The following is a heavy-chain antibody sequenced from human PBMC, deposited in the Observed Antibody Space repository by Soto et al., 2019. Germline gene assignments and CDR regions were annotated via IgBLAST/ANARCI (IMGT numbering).Heavy chain of an antibody. CDR3: ARVEYSSSSITMVRGVHIVY. CDR1: GGSIGSINW. Sequence: PSDPLSLICAVSGGSIGSINWWSWVRQPPGKGLEGIGEIYHSGSTNYNPSLKSRVTIPVDKSKNQFSLKQGPVTAADTAVYYCARVEYSSSSITMVRGVHIVYWGQGXLV. V-gene: IGHV4-4*02. J-gene: IGHJ4*02. CDR2: IYHSGST. D-gene: IGHD3-10*01.